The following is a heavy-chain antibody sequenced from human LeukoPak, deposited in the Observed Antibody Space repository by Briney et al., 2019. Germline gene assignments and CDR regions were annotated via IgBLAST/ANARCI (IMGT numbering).Heavy chain of an antibody. Sequence: SETLSLTCAVYGGSFSGYYWSWIRQPPGKGLEWIGEINHSGSTNYNPSLKSRVTISVATSKNQFSLKLSSVTAADTAVYYCARLSSGYSPRKYFDYWGQGTLVTVSS. J-gene: IGHJ4*02. CDR1: GGSFSGYY. D-gene: IGHD5-18*01. CDR3: ARLSSGYSPRKYFDY. CDR2: INHSGST. V-gene: IGHV4-34*01.